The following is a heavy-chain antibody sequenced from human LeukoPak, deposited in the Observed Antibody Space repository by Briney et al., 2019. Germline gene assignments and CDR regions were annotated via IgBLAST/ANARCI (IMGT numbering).Heavy chain of an antibody. J-gene: IGHJ4*02. V-gene: IGHV3-33*01. CDR1: GFTFSNYG. CDR2: IWYDGSDE. CDR3: ATDQGIY. Sequence: GGSLRLSCAASGFTFSNYGMHWVRQAPGKGLEWVAVIWYDGSDEYYADSVKGRFTISRVNSMNTLNLHMNSLRAEDTAVYYCATDQGIYWGQGTLVTVSS.